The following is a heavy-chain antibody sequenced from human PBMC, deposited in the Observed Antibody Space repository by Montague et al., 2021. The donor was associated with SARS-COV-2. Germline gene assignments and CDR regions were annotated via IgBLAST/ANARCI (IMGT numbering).Heavy chain of an antibody. J-gene: IGHJ4*02. CDR1: GDSVSSNIAA. Sequence: CAISGDSVSSNIAAWNWIRQSPSRGLEWLGRTYYRSKWYNDYAGSVRSRITISPDTSKNQFSLQLNSVTPEDTAVYYCTQERGPGRTTWHYFDYWGQGTLVTLSS. CDR2: TYYRSKWYN. CDR3: TQERGPGRTTWHYFDY. D-gene: IGHD1-14*01. V-gene: IGHV6-1*01.